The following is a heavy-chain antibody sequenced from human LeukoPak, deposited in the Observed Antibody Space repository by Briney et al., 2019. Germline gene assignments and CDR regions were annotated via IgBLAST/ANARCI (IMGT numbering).Heavy chain of an antibody. CDR1: GGSFSGYY. CDR3: ARGYSNTFWSGYYTHYYYYYYMDV. J-gene: IGHJ6*03. CDR2: INHSGST. D-gene: IGHD3-3*01. Sequence: NPSETLSLTCAVYGGSFSGYYWSWIRQPPGKGLEWIGEINHSGSTNYNPSLKSRVTISVDTSKNQFSLKLSSVTAADTAVYYCARGYSNTFWSGYYTHYYYYYYMDVWGKGTTVTVSS. V-gene: IGHV4-34*01.